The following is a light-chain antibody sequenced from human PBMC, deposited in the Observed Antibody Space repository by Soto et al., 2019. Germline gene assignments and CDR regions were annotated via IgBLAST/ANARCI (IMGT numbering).Light chain of an antibody. CDR1: QGIKNY. CDR3: QQFYSDPLT. Sequence: DIHLTQSPTFLSASVGDRVTITCRASQGIKNYLGWYQQKPGKAPKFLIFGASSLQSGVPSRFSGSGSGTEFTLTIGSLQPEDFASYYCQQFYSDPLTFGGGTKVEIK. CDR2: GAS. V-gene: IGKV1-9*01. J-gene: IGKJ4*01.